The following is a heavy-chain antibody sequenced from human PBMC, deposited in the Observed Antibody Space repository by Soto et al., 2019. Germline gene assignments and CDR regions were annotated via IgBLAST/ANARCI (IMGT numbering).Heavy chain of an antibody. Sequence: GGSLRLSCAASGFTFTSYWMIWVRQAPGKGLEWVGNIKQDGSVTYYVDSVRGRFIISRDNAKNSVYLQMSSLTGEDTAVYYCASQRDYGEHDYWGQGTLVTVSS. CDR1: GFTFTSYW. V-gene: IGHV3-7*01. CDR3: ASQRDYGEHDY. J-gene: IGHJ4*02. D-gene: IGHD4-17*01. CDR2: IKQDGSVT.